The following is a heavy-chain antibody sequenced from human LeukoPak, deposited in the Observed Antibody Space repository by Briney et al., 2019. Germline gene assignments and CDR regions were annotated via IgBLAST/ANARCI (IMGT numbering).Heavy chain of an antibody. CDR2: INTNTGNP. Sequence: GASVKVSCKASGYTFSNSAMNWVRQAPGQGLEWMGWINTNTGNPTYAQGFTGRFVFSLDTSVSTAYLQISSLKAEDTAVYYCARVREDSSGCPYFDHWGQGTLVTVSS. V-gene: IGHV7-4-1*02. CDR1: GYTFSNSA. D-gene: IGHD6-19*01. CDR3: ARVREDSSGCPYFDH. J-gene: IGHJ4*02.